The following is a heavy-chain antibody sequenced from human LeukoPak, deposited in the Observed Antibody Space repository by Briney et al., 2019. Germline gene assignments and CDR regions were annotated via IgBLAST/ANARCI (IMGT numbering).Heavy chain of an antibody. CDR1: GGSISSSSYY. V-gene: IGHV4-39*01. Sequence: SETLSLTCTVSGGSISSSSYYWGWIRQPPGKGLEWIGSIYYSGSTYYNPSLKSRVTISVDTSKNQFSLKLSSVTAADTAVYYCARPYSSGARVDYWGKGTLVTVSS. D-gene: IGHD6-19*01. J-gene: IGHJ4*02. CDR2: IYYSGST. CDR3: ARPYSSGARVDY.